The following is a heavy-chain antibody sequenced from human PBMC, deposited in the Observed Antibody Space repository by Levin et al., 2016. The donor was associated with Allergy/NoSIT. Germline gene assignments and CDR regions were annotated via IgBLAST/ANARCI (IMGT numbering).Heavy chain of an antibody. CDR3: AASYCSGGSCYSDGFDY. Sequence: WIRQPPGKGLEWVSAISGSGGSTYYADSVKGRFTISRDNSKNTLYLQMNSLRAEDTAVYYCAASYCSGGSCYSDGFDYWGQGTLVTVSS. J-gene: IGHJ4*02. CDR2: ISGSGGST. D-gene: IGHD2-15*01. V-gene: IGHV3-23*01.